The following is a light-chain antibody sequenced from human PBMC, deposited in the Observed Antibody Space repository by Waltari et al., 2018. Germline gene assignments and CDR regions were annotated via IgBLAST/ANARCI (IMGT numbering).Light chain of an antibody. Sequence: YVLTQPPSVSVAPGETATITCGGDTSGRKSVQWYHQKPSRAPILFIDYDTDRPPGIPERFSGSNSGNTAILTISGVEAGDEADYYCQVWDDDTDQVIFGGGTKLTVL. CDR2: YDT. CDR1: TSGRKS. CDR3: QVWDDDTDQVI. V-gene: IGLV3-21*04. J-gene: IGLJ2*01.